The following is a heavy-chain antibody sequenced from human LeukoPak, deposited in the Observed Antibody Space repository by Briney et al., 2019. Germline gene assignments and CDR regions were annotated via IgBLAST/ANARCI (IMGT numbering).Heavy chain of an antibody. CDR2: ISGSGGGT. CDR1: GFTFSSYA. Sequence: GGSLRLSCAASGFTFSSYAMSWVRQAPGKGLEWVSAISGSGGGTYYADSVKGRFTISRDNSKNTLYLQINSLRAEDTAVYYCAKFRMITFGGVIGYFDYWGQGTLVTVSS. J-gene: IGHJ4*02. V-gene: IGHV3-23*01. D-gene: IGHD3-16*02. CDR3: AKFRMITFGGVIGYFDY.